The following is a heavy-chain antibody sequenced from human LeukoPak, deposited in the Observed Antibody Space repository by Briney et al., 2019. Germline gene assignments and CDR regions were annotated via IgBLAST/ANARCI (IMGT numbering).Heavy chain of an antibody. CDR3: ARVGTLRVGRGYFDY. CDR1: GFTFSSYA. J-gene: IGHJ4*02. V-gene: IGHV3-66*01. CDR2: IYSGGST. D-gene: IGHD4-17*01. Sequence: GGSLRLSCAASGFTFSSYAMSWVRQAPGKGLEWVSVIYSGGSTYYADSVKGRFTISRDNSKNTLYLQMNSLRAEDTAVYYCARVGTLRVGRGYFDYWGQGTLVTVSS.